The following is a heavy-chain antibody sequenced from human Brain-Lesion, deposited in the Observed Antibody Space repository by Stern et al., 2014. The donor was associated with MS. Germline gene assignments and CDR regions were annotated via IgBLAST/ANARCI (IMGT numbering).Heavy chain of an antibody. CDR3: SRHMGEGLSIDY. J-gene: IGHJ4*02. V-gene: IGHV5-10-1*01. CDR2: IDPSGSDP. D-gene: IGHD3-16*01. CDR1: GYSFTNDW. Sequence: QLVQSGAEVKKPGESLRISCKGSGYSFTNDWISWVRQMHGKGLEWMGRIDPSGSDPNYSPSFQGHVTISADKSINTAYLDWRSLKASDTAMYYCSRHMGEGLSIDYWGQGTLVTVSS.